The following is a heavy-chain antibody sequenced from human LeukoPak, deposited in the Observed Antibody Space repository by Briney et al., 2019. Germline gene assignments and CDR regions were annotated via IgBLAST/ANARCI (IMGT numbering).Heavy chain of an antibody. CDR3: ARAYCSSTSCFG. D-gene: IGHD2-2*01. Sequence: GRSLRLSCAASGFTFSSYNMNWVRQAPGKGLEWVSSISYTSRAKYYADSVKGRFTISRDNVKNSLYLQMDSLRAEDTAVYYCARAYCSSTSCFGWGQGTLVTVSS. V-gene: IGHV3-48*01. J-gene: IGHJ4*02. CDR1: GFTFSSYN. CDR2: ISYTSRAK.